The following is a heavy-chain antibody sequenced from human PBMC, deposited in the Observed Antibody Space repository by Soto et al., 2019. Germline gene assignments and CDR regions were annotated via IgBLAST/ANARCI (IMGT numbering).Heavy chain of an antibody. CDR1: GYTFPSFG. V-gene: IGHV1-18*01. J-gene: IGHJ3*02. Sequence: QVQLVQSGAEVKKPGASVKVSCKASGYTFPSFGISWVRQAPRQGLEWMGWISAYNGNNNYAENLQCRVTMTTDTFTSTAYMELRSLRSDDTAVYYCARDHRGGTDAFDIWGQGTMVTVSS. D-gene: IGHD2-15*01. CDR3: ARDHRGGTDAFDI. CDR2: ISAYNGNN.